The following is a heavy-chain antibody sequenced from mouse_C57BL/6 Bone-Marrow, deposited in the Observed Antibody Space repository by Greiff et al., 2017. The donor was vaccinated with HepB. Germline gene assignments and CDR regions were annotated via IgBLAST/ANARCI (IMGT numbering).Heavy chain of an antibody. CDR3: ARDDYEEWFAY. CDR2: IDPSDSYT. D-gene: IGHD2-4*01. J-gene: IGHJ3*01. CDR1: GYTFTSYW. Sequence: VQLQQPGAELVKPGASVKLSCKASGYTFTSYWMQWVKQRPGQGLEWIGEIDPSDSYTNYNQKFKGKATLTVDPSSSTAYMQLSSLTSEDSAVYYCARDDYEEWFAYWGQGTLVTVSA. V-gene: IGHV1-50*01.